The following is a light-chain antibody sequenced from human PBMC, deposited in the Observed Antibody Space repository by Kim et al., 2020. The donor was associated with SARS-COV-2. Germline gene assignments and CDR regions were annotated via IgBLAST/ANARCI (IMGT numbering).Light chain of an antibody. CDR3: QMYYSAPWT. CDR1: RAIYNY. V-gene: IGKV1-27*01. J-gene: IGKJ1*01. CDR2: GAS. Sequence: ASVGERVTITCRASRAIYNYLAWYQQRPGKVPELLIHGASALQSGVPSRFSGSGSATYFTLPISSLQPEDVATYYCQMYYSAPWTFGQGTKVDIK.